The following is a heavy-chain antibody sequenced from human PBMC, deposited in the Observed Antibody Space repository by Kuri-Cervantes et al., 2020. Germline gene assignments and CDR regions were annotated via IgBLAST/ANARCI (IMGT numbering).Heavy chain of an antibody. Sequence: GGSLRLSCAASGFTVSSNYMSWVRQAPGKGLEWVSVIYSGGSTYYADSVKGRFTISRDNSKNTLYLQMNSLRAEDTAVYYCASGRDGYISYYFDYWGQGTLVTVSS. CDR2: IYSGGST. CDR3: ASGRDGYISYYFDY. CDR1: GFTVSSNY. J-gene: IGHJ4*02. D-gene: IGHD5-24*01. V-gene: IGHV3-66*02.